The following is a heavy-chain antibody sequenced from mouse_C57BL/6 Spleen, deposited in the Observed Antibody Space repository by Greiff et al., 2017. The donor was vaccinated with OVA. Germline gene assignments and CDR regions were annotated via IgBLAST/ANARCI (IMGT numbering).Heavy chain of an antibody. CDR2: INPSTGGT. V-gene: IGHV1-42*01. CDR3: ARYAAQAAWFAY. D-gene: IGHD3-2*02. J-gene: IGHJ3*01. CDR1: GYSFTGYY. Sequence: EVQLVESGPELVKPGASVKISCKASGYSFTGYYMNWVKQSPEKSLEWIGEINPSTGGTTYNQKFKAKATLTVDKSSSTAYMQLKSLTSEDSAVYYCARYAAQAAWFAYWGQGTLVTVSA.